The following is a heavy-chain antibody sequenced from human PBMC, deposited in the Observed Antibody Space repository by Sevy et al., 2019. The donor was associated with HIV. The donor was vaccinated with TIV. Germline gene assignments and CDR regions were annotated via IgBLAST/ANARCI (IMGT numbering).Heavy chain of an antibody. CDR2: ISRSGGST. CDR3: XXXXXXXXXXDYGLDV. V-gene: IGHV3-23*01. CDR1: GFTFSNYA. J-gene: IGHJ6*02. Sequence: GGSLRLSCAASGFTFSNYAMSWVRQAPGKGLEWVSSISRSGGSTYYADSVKGRFTISRDNSKNTLYLQMNSLRAEEXXXXXXXXXXXXXXXXDYGLDVWGQGTTVTVSS.